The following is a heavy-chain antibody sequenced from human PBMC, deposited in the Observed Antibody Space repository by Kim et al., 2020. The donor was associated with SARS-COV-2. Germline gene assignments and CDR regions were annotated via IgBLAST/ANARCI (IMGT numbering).Heavy chain of an antibody. D-gene: IGHD2-15*01. Sequence: VKGRFTISRDNSKNTLYLQMNSLRAEDTAVYYCAKDTPRSGYYYYYGMDVWGQGTTVTVSS. V-gene: IGHV3-23*01. CDR3: AKDTPRSGYYYYYGMDV. J-gene: IGHJ6*02.